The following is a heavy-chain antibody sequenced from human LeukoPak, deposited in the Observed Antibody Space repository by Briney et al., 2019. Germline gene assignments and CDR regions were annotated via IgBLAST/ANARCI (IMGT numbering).Heavy chain of an antibody. CDR3: AIVPTVRRYYGVDV. J-gene: IGHJ6*02. Sequence: ASVKVSCKASGYTFTGNGISWVRQAPGQGLEWMGWTSIYNGNTNYAQKLQGRVTMTTDTSTSTAYMELRSLRPDDTAIYYCAIVPTVRRYYGVDVWGQGTTVTVSS. D-gene: IGHD2-2*01. CDR2: TSIYNGNT. V-gene: IGHV1-18*01. CDR1: GYTFTGNG.